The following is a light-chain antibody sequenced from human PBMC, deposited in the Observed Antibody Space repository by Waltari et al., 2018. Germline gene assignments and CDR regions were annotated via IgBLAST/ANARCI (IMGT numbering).Light chain of an antibody. J-gene: IGLJ3*02. CDR3: QVWDSGSAHQV. Sequence: SYMLTQPPSVSVAPGETARITCGGNNIGIQCVRWFQQKPGQAPVLVIYYDTDRSSGVPGRFSGSKSGNTATLTISRVEAGDEADYYCQVWDSGSAHQVFGGGTKVTVL. V-gene: IGLV3-21*04. CDR1: NIGIQC. CDR2: YDT.